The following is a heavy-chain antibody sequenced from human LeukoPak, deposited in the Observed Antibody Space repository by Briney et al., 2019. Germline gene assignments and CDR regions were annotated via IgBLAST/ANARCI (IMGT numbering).Heavy chain of an antibody. CDR1: GYTVTSYY. CDR3: AREGLGELTLDY. V-gene: IGHV1-46*01. J-gene: IGHJ4*02. D-gene: IGHD3-16*01. Sequence: ASVKVSCKASGYTVTSYYMHWVRQAPGQGLEWMGIINPSGGSTSYAQKFQGRVTMTTDTSTNTAYMELRSLRSDDTAVYYCAREGLGELTLDYWGQGTLVTVSS. CDR2: INPSGGST.